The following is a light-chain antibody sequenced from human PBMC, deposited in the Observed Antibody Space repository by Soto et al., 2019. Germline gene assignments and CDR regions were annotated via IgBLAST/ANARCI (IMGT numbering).Light chain of an antibody. CDR2: DAS. Sequence: DIQMTQSLSAMVASVGDRVTITCRASQCISHYLTWFQQKPGKVPKLLIYDASSLQSGVPSRFSGNGSGTEVTLTIISLQPEDSATYYCLQHNNFPWTFGHGTRVEIK. CDR1: QCISHY. J-gene: IGKJ1*01. CDR3: LQHNNFPWT. V-gene: IGKV1-17*03.